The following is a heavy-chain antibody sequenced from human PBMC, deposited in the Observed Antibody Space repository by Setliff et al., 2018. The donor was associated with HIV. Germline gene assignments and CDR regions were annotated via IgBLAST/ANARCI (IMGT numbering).Heavy chain of an antibody. V-gene: IGHV4-31*03. CDR2: IFYSGST. CDR3: AREPATYNGYNWDYYGTDL. D-gene: IGHD5-12*01. CDR1: GGSISSGGYY. Sequence: SETLSLTCTVSGGSISSGGYYWSWIRQHPGKGLECIGYIFYSGSTTYNPSLKSRLTISIDTSKNRFSLKLKSVTAADTAVYYCAREPATYNGYNWDYYGTDLWGQGTTVTVSS. J-gene: IGHJ6*02.